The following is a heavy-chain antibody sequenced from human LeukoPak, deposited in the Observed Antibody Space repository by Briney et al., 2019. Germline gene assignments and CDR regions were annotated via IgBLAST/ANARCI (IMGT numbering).Heavy chain of an antibody. V-gene: IGHV3-9*01. D-gene: IGHD3-22*01. J-gene: IGHJ4*02. CDR2: ISWNSGSI. Sequence: QSGGSLRLSCAASGFTFSSYSMSWVRQAPGKGLEWVSGISWNSGSIGYADSVKGRFTISRDNAKNSLYLQMNSLRAEDTALYYCAKDMKNYDSSGYTDYWGQGTLVTVSS. CDR3: AKDMKNYDSSGYTDY. CDR1: GFTFSSYS.